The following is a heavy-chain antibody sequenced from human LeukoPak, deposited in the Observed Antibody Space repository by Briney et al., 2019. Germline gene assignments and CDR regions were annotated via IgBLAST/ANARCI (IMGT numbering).Heavy chain of an antibody. Sequence: GGSLRLSCAASGFTFSSYWMHWVRQVPGRGLVWVSHINSDGRRTNSADSVKGRFTISRDNAKNTLYLQMNSLRVDDTAVYYCARGGRAFDIWGHGTMVTVSS. V-gene: IGHV3-74*01. CDR3: ARGGRAFDI. D-gene: IGHD3-16*01. CDR2: INSDGRRT. CDR1: GFTFSSYW. J-gene: IGHJ3*02.